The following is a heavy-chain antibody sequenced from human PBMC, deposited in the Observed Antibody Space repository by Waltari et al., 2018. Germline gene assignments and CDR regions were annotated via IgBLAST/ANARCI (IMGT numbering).Heavy chain of an antibody. CDR1: GGTFSSYA. J-gene: IGHJ4*02. CDR2: SIPILGIA. D-gene: IGHD6-13*01. Sequence: QVQLVQSGAEVKKPGSSVTVSCKASGGTFSSYAISWVRQAPGQGLEWMGGSIPILGIANYAQKYQGRVTITADKSTSTAYMELSSLRAEDTAVYYWAGGGTKEDSSSWSDWGQGTLVTVSS. V-gene: IGHV1-69*10. CDR3: AGGGTKEDSSSWSD.